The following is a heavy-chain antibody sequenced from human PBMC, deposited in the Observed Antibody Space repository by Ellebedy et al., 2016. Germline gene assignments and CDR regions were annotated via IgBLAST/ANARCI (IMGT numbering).Heavy chain of an antibody. Sequence: LRLXXTFSGGSISSGDYYWSWIRQPPGRGLEWIGYIYYSGRANYNPSLKSRLTISVDTSRKHFSLNLSSVTAADTAVYYCARAVGYGDLHAFDIWGQGTMVTVSS. CDR3: ARAVGYGDLHAFDI. CDR1: GGSISSGDYY. V-gene: IGHV4-30-4*01. D-gene: IGHD4-17*01. CDR2: IYYSGRA. J-gene: IGHJ3*02.